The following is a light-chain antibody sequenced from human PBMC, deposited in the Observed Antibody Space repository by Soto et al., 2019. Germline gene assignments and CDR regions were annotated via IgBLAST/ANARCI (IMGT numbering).Light chain of an antibody. Sequence: DFQMTQSPSSLSASVGDRVTITCRASQSFSTYLALYQQKPGKVPKLLISGICTLQSGVPSRFSGSGYGTEFTLTISNLQPEDVATYYCQKYNTAPLTFGGGTKVDI. CDR2: GIC. J-gene: IGKJ4*01. CDR1: QSFSTY. CDR3: QKYNTAPLT. V-gene: IGKV1-27*01.